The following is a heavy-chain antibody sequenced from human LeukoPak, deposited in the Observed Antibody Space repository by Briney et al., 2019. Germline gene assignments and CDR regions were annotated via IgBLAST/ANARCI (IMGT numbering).Heavy chain of an antibody. CDR1: GGSISSGGYS. Sequence: PSETLSLTCAVSGGSISSGGYSWSWIRQPPGKGLEWIGYIYHSGSTYYNPSLKSRVTISVDTSKNQFSLKLSSVTAADTAVYYCAREPQFSYGYDYWGQGTLVTVSS. V-gene: IGHV4-30-2*01. D-gene: IGHD5-18*01. CDR2: IYHSGST. CDR3: AREPQFSYGYDY. J-gene: IGHJ4*02.